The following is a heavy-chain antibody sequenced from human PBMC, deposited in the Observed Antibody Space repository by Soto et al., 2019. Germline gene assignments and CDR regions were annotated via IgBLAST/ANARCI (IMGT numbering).Heavy chain of an antibody. Sequence: QGHLVQSGAEVKRPGSSVRVSCRASGGTFYTYAFTWVRQAPGQGLEWMGVITPMIGTTKYAQKFHGRVTFSAEESASTAYMELSNLRSDDTAVYDCARDVSVMTSVFGFWGQGTLITVSS. CDR3: ARDVSVMTSVFGF. CDR1: GGTFYTYA. J-gene: IGHJ4*02. D-gene: IGHD3-10*01. CDR2: ITPMIGTT. V-gene: IGHV1-69*01.